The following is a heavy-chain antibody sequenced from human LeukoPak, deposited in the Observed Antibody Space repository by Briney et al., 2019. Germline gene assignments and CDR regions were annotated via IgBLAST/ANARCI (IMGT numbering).Heavy chain of an antibody. CDR1: GGSISSYY. CDR2: IYYSGST. CDR3: AKPFLVFGVVQYYFDY. V-gene: IGHV4-59*12. J-gene: IGHJ4*02. D-gene: IGHD3-3*01. Sequence: SETLSLTCTVSGGSISSYYWSWIRQPPGKGLEWIGYIYYSGSTNYNPSLKSRVTISVDTSKNQFSLKLSSVTAADTAVYYCAKPFLVFGVVQYYFDYWGQGTLVTVSS.